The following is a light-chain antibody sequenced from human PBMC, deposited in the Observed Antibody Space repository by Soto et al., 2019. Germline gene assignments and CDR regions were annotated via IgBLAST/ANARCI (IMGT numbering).Light chain of an antibody. J-gene: IGLJ1*01. V-gene: IGLV2-14*03. CDR2: DIN. CDR1: NSDVGAYIY. CDR3: VSFTTKSSYV. Sequence: QSALTQPASVSGSPGQSITISCTGTNSDVGAYIYVSWYQQHPGKAPKLMVYDINNRPSGVSNRFSGSKSANTASLTISGLQADDEADYYCVSFTTKSSYVFGTGDQGHRP.